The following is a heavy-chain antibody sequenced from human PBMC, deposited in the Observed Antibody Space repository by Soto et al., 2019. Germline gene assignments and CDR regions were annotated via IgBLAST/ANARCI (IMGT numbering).Heavy chain of an antibody. V-gene: IGHV3-30*03. CDR1: GFPFSNYG. D-gene: IGHD6-19*01. Sequence: QVQLVESGGGVVEPGRSLRLSCAASGFPFSNYGMHWVRQAPGKGLEWMAVISFDGHDQDYADSVTGRFNISRDTSKSTLYLQMNSLRAEDTAVYYCASQQLLAPVWRQGTLVTVSS. J-gene: IGHJ4*02. CDR3: ASQQLLAPV. CDR2: ISFDGHDQ.